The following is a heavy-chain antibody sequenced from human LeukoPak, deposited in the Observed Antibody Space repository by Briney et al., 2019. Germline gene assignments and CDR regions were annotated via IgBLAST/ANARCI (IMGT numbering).Heavy chain of an antibody. V-gene: IGHV4-34*01. Sequence: PSETLSLTCAVYGGSFSNYYWSWIRQPPGKGLEWIGEINHSGGTNYNPSLKSRVTISVDTSKNQFSLKLSSVTAADTAVYYCATRLRWGQGTLVIVSS. CDR3: ATRLR. J-gene: IGHJ4*02. CDR2: INHSGGT. CDR1: GGSFSNYY.